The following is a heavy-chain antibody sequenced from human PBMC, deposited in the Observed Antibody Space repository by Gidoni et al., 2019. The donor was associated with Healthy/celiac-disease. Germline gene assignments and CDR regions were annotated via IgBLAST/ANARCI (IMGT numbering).Heavy chain of an antibody. V-gene: IGHV3-33*01. Sequence: QVQLVESGGGVVQPGRSLRLSCAASGFTFSSYGMPGVRQAPGKGLEWVAVIWYDGSNKYYADSVKGRFTISRDNSKNTLYLQMNSLRAEDTAVYYCARDSGWELPSAPIDYWGQGTLVTVSS. D-gene: IGHD1-26*01. CDR3: ARDSGWELPSAPIDY. CDR2: IWYDGSNK. J-gene: IGHJ4*02. CDR1: GFTFSSYG.